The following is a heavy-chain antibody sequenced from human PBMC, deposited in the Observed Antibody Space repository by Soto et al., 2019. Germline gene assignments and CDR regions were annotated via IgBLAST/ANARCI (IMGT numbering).Heavy chain of an antibody. CDR3: ARGHDAPYYYDRGGAFDI. D-gene: IGHD3-22*01. CDR2: IWYDGSNK. V-gene: IGHV3-33*01. CDR1: GFTFSSYG. J-gene: IGHJ3*02. Sequence: GGSLRLSCAASGFTFSSYGMHWVRQAPGKGLEWVAVIWYDGSNKYYADSVKGRFTISRDNSKNTLYLQMNSLRAEDTAVYYCARGHDAPYYYDRGGAFDIWGQGTMVTVSS.